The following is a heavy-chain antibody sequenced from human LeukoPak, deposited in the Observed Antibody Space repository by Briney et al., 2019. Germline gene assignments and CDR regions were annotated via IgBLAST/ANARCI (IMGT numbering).Heavy chain of an antibody. J-gene: IGHJ4*02. CDR2: ISWNSGSI. D-gene: IGHD3-3*01. CDR1: GFTFDDYA. CDR3: AKDEFLEWLLDDQGGLFDY. Sequence: PGGSLRLSCAASGFTFDDYAMHWVRQAPGKGLEWVSGISWNSGSIGYADSVKGRFTISRDNAKNSLYLQMNSLRAEDTAVYYCAKDEFLEWLLDDQGGLFDYWGQGTLVTVSS. V-gene: IGHV3-9*01.